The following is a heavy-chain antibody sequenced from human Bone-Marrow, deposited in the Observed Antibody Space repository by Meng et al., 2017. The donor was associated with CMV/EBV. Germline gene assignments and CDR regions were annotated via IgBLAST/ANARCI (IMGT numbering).Heavy chain of an antibody. V-gene: IGHV1-8*01. CDR1: GYTFTSYD. J-gene: IGHJ6*02. CDR3: SRGAGLFGGVYYYGMDV. D-gene: IGHD3-10*01. Sequence: ASVKVSCKASGYTFTSYDINWVRQATGQGLEWMGWMNPNSGNTGYAQKFQGRVTMTRNTSISTAYMELSSLRSEGTAVYYGSRGAGLFGGVYYYGMDVWGQGTTVTVSS. CDR2: MNPNSGNT.